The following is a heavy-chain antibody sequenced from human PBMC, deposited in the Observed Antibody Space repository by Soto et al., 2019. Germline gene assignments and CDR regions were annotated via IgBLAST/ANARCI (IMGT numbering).Heavy chain of an antibody. CDR3: ARDYYYYMDV. V-gene: IGHV4-34*01. Sequence: PSETLSLTCAVYGGSFSGYYWSWIRQPPGKGLEWIGSIYYSGSTYYNPSLKSRVTISVDTSKNQFSLKLSSVTAADTAVYYCARDYYYYMDVWGKGTTVTVSS. J-gene: IGHJ6*03. CDR1: GGSFSGYY. CDR2: IYYSGST.